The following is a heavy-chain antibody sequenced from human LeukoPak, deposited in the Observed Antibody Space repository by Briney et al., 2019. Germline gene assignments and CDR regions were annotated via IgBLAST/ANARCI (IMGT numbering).Heavy chain of an antibody. Sequence: SETLSLTCTVSGGSINISDYYWGWIRQPPGKGLEWVGSMHYSGSTYYNPSLKSRVTISVDTSKNQFSLKVTSVTAADTAVYYCARRGTIDSGRPWNWGQGTLVTVSS. CDR1: GGSINISDYY. CDR2: MHYSGST. D-gene: IGHD1-26*01. CDR3: ARRGTIDSGRPWN. J-gene: IGHJ4*02. V-gene: IGHV4-39*01.